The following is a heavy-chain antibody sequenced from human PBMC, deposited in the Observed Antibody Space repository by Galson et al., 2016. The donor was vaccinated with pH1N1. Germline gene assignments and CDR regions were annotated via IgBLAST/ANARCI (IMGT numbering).Heavy chain of an antibody. CDR1: GASISGSTYF. J-gene: IGHJ4*02. CDR3: ARLRWFIDY. D-gene: IGHD3-10*01. V-gene: IGHV4-39*01. CDR2: IYYSGST. Sequence: ETLSLTCSVSGASISGSTYFWGWIRQPPGKGLEWIGSIYYSGSTYYNSSLKSRVTISVDTSKNQFSLKLSSVTAADTAVYYCARLRWFIDYWGQGTLVTVSS.